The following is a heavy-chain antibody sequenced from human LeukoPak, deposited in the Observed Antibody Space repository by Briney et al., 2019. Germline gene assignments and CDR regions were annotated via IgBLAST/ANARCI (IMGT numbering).Heavy chain of an antibody. V-gene: IGHV3-9*01. CDR1: GFTFDDYA. D-gene: IGHD1-26*01. J-gene: IGHJ3*02. CDR2: ISWNSGSI. Sequence: PGRSLRLSCAASGFTFDDYAMHWVRQAPGKGLEWVSGISWNSGSIGYADSVKGRFTISRDNAKSSLYLQMNSLRAEDTALYYCAKDRSGSYSRPDAFDIWGQGTMVTVSS. CDR3: AKDRSGSYSRPDAFDI.